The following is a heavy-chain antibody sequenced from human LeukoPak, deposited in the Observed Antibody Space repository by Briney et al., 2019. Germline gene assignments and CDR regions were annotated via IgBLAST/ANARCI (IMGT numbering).Heavy chain of an antibody. J-gene: IGHJ6*03. V-gene: IGHV4-59*01. CDR3: ARVPRSYYYYYYMDV. CDR2: IYYSGST. Sequence: SETLSLTCTVSGGSISSYYWSWIRQPPGKGLEWIGYIYYSGSTNYNPSLKSRVTISVDTSKNQSSLKLSSVTAADTAVYYCARVPRSYYYYYYMDVWGKGTTVTVSS. CDR1: GGSISSYY.